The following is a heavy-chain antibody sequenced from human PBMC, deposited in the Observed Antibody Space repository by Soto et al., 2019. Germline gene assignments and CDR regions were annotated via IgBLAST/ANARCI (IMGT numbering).Heavy chain of an antibody. J-gene: IGHJ1*01. Sequence: QLQLQESGPGLVKPSEALSLTCTVSGVSISGTSYYWGWIRQTPAKGLEWIGTIYYSGETFYNPSLKSRVTISIDTSKNHFSLNLTSVTAADTAIYYCARHGPFWGQGALVTVSS. CDR2: IYYSGET. CDR1: GVSISGTSYY. V-gene: IGHV4-39*01. CDR3: ARHGPF.